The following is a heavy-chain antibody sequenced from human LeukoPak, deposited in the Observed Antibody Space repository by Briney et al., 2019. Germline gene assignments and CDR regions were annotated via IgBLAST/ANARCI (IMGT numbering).Heavy chain of an antibody. CDR1: GGSISSYY. CDR2: IYYSGST. D-gene: IGHD6-13*01. CDR3: ARDRGAASTGYDY. V-gene: IGHV4-59*01. J-gene: IGHJ4*02. Sequence: PSETLSLTCTVSGGSISSYYWSWIRQPPGKGLEWIGYIYYSGSTNYNPSLKSRVTISVDTSKNQFSLKLSSVTAADTAVYYCARDRGAASTGYDYWGQGTLVTVSS.